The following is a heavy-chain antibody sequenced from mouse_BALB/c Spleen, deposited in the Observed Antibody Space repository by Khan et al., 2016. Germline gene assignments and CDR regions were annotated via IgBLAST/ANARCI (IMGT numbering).Heavy chain of an antibody. CDR2: IFPGSGST. CDR1: GYTFTDYY. Sequence: QVQLQQSGTELPRPGASVKLSCKASGYTFTDYYLHWVMQRTGQGLEWIGEIFPGSGSTYYNEKFKGKASLTADTSSSTAYMQLSSLTSGDSAVYFCARSYYGCFAMDYWGHGASVTVSS. V-gene: IGHV1-77*01. D-gene: IGHD1-2*01. CDR3: ARSYYGCFAMDY. J-gene: IGHJ4*01.